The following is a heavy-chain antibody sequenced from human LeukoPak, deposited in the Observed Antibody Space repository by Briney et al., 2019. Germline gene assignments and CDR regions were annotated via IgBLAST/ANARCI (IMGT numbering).Heavy chain of an antibody. D-gene: IGHD1-14*01. J-gene: IGHJ4*02. CDR3: AKDGITDSFDY. V-gene: IGHV3-23*01. Sequence: GGSLRLSCAASGFTFSSYWMHWVRQAPGKGLEWVSVISGSGGSTYYADSVKGRFTISRDNSKNTLYLQMNSLRAEDTAVYYCAKDGITDSFDYWGQGTLVTVSS. CDR2: ISGSGGST. CDR1: GFTFSSYW.